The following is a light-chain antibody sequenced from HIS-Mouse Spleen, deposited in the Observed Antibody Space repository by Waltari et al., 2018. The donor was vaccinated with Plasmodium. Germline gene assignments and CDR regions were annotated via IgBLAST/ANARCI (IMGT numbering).Light chain of an antibody. Sequence: IVFTQSPATLSLSPGARATLPCRASQSVSSYLAWYQQKPGQAPRLLIYDASNRATGIPARFSGSGSGTDFTLTISSLEPEDFAVYYCQQRSNWPMYTFGQGTKLEIK. V-gene: IGKV3-11*01. CDR2: DAS. CDR1: QSVSSY. CDR3: QQRSNWPMYT. J-gene: IGKJ2*01.